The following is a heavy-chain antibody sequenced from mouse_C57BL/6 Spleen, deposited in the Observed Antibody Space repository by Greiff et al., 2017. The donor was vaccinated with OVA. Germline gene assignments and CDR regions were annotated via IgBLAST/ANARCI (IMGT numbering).Heavy chain of an antibody. Sequence: DVKLQESGPGLVKPSQSLSLTCSVTGYSITSGYYWNWIRQFPGNKLEWMGYISYDGSNNYNPSLKNRISITRDTSKNQFFLKLNSVTTEDTATYYCAPYYGSSSFAYWGQGTLVTVSA. J-gene: IGHJ3*01. D-gene: IGHD1-1*01. CDR1: GYSITSGYY. CDR3: APYYGSSSFAY. V-gene: IGHV3-6*01. CDR2: ISYDGSN.